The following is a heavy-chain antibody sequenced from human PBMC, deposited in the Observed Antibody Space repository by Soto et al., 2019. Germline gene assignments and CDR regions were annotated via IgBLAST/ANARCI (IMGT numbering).Heavy chain of an antibody. CDR2: ISFDGNNE. Sequence: QVQLVESGGGVVQPGRSLRLSCAASGFTFSGYGMHWVRQAPGKGLEWVAIISFDGNNEDYTDSVMGRFTISRDYSKNTLYLQMNSLRPEDTAVYYCEKDRPLYGAHLDYWGQGTLVTLSS. CDR1: GFTFSGYG. J-gene: IGHJ4*02. V-gene: IGHV3-30*18. CDR3: EKDRPLYGAHLDY. D-gene: IGHD4-17*01.